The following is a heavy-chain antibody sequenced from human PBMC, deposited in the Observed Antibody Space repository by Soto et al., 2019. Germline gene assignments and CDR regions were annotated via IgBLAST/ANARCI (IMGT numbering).Heavy chain of an antibody. J-gene: IGHJ6*02. CDR2: INHSGST. Sequence: QVQLQQWGAGLLKPSETLSLTCAVYGGSFSGYYWSWIRQPPGKGLEWIGEINHSGSTNYNPSLKSRVTISVDTSKNQFSLKLSSVTAADTAVYYCARGGFYYYYGMDVWGQRTTVTVSS. V-gene: IGHV4-34*01. CDR3: ARGGFYYYYGMDV. CDR1: GGSFSGYY.